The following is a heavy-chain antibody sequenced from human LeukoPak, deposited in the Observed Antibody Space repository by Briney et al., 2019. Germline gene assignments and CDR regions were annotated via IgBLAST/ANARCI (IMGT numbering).Heavy chain of an antibody. CDR2: ISRSGSTI. CDR1: GFTFSDYY. D-gene: IGHD6-19*01. Sequence: GGSLRLSCAASGFTFSDYYMSWIRQAPGKGLEWVSFISRSGSTINYADSVKGRFTLSRDNAKNSLYLQMNSLRAEDTAVYYCVRFYSGSGWYPGGDDYWGQGTLVTVSS. J-gene: IGHJ4*02. V-gene: IGHV3-11*01. CDR3: VRFYSGSGWYPGGDDY.